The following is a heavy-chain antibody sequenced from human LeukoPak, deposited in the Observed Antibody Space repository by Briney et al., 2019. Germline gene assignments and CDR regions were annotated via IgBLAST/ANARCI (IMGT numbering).Heavy chain of an antibody. CDR3: GRLAHNAWYAIDF. J-gene: IGHJ4*02. D-gene: IGHD2-2*01. Sequence: GGSLRLSCAASGFTFSSYGMHWVRQAPGKGLEWLANILPDGSQKYYVDSVEGRFTISRDNPKNSLYLQINNLRAEDTAVYYCGRLAHNAWYAIDFWGQGTLVTVSS. V-gene: IGHV3-7*01. CDR2: ILPDGSQK. CDR1: GFTFSSYG.